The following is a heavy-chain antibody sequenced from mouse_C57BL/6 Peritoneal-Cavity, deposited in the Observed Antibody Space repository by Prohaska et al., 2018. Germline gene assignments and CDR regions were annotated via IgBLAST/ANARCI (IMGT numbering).Heavy chain of an antibody. V-gene: IGHV1-78*01. CDR1: CYTFTDHT. CDR2: IYPRDCST. D-gene: IGHD2-4*01. Sequence: LHQSDAELVTPGASVKISCKVSCYTFTDHTIHWIKQRPEQGLEWIGYIYPRDCSTKDNEKFKGKATLTADKSSSTAYMQLNSLTSEDSAVYFCARESYDYDNYWGQGTTLTVSS. J-gene: IGHJ2*01. CDR3: ARESYDYDNY.